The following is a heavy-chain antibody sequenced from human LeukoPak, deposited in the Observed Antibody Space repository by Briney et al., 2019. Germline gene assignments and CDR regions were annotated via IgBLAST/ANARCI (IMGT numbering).Heavy chain of an antibody. CDR1: GGSFSGYY. CDR3: ARADTAMVMGY. CDR2: INHSGST. D-gene: IGHD5-18*01. V-gene: IGHV4-34*01. J-gene: IGHJ4*02. Sequence: SETLSLTCAVYGGSFSGYYWSWIRQPPGKGLEWIGEINHSGSTNYNPSLKSRVTISVDTSKNQFSLKLSSVTAADTAVYYCARADTAMVMGYWGQGTLVTVSS.